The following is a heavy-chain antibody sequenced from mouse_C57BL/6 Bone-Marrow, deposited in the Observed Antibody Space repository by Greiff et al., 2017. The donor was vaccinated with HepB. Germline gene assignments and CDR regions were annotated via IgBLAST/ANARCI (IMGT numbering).Heavy chain of an antibody. CDR3: ARDYYDYRFAY. CDR1: GYTFTSYG. D-gene: IGHD2-4*01. Sequence: QVQLQQSGAELARPGASVKLSCKASGYTFTSYGISWVKQRTGQGLEWIGEIYPRSGNTYYNEKFKGKATLTVDTSSSTAYMQLSSLTSEDSAVYFCARDYYDYRFAYWGQGTLVTVSA. J-gene: IGHJ3*01. CDR2: IYPRSGNT. V-gene: IGHV1-81*01.